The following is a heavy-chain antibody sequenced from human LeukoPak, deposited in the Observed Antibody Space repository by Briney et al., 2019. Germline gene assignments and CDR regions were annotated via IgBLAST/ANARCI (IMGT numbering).Heavy chain of an antibody. D-gene: IGHD2-21*02. V-gene: IGHV3-23*01. CDR3: AKALASVVTAFDY. J-gene: IGHJ4*02. CDR1: GFTFSNYA. Sequence: PGGSLRLSCAASGFTFSNYAMSWVRQAPGKGLEWVSAISGSGGSTYYADSVKGRFTVSRDNSKNTLYLQMNSLRAEDTAVYYCAKALASVVTAFDYWGQGTLVTVSS. CDR2: ISGSGGST.